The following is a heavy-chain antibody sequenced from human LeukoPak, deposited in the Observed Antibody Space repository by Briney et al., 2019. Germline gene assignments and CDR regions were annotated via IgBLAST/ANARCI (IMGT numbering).Heavy chain of an antibody. CDR1: GFRFSNYE. J-gene: IGHJ5*02. V-gene: IGHV3-48*03. CDR2: ISIGGDTR. CDR3: ASLWELTMA. D-gene: IGHD3-16*01. Sequence: GGSLRLSCAASGFRFSNYEMDWVRQAPGKGLEWVSYISIGGDTRHYADSVKGRFTISRDNAKNSVYLQMDSLRAEDTAVYFCASLWELTMAWGQGTLVTVSS.